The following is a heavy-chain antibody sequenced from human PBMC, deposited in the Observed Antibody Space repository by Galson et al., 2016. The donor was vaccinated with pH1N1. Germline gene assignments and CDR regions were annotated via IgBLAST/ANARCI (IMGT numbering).Heavy chain of an antibody. J-gene: IGHJ3*02. CDR1: GFMFSRYD. Sequence: YLRLSCAAFGFMFSRYDMHWVRQSAGKGLEGVSGIGISGGTSYPDSVNGRFTISRDNSKNSLYLQINSLRAGDTAVYYCAREILCSDVRCLDELDIWGQGTTVIVSS. D-gene: IGHD2-15*01. V-gene: IGHV3-13*01. CDR2: IGISGGT. CDR3: AREILCSDVRCLDELDI.